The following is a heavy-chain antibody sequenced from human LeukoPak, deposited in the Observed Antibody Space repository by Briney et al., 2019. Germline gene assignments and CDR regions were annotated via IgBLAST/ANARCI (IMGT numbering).Heavy chain of an antibody. CDR3: ARETGSAVGSTDFDY. CDR1: GLTFSSNA. D-gene: IGHD4-17*01. Sequence: GRSMRLSCAASGLTFSSNAIHWVRQAPGKGLEWVAVISYDGSNKYYADSVKGRFTISRDNSKNTLYLQMNSLRAEDTAVYYCARETGSAVGSTDFDYWGQGTLVTVSS. J-gene: IGHJ4*02. V-gene: IGHV3-30-3*01. CDR2: ISYDGSNK.